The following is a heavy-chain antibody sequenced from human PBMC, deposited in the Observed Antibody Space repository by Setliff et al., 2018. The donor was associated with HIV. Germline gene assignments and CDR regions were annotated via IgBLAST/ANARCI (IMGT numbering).Heavy chain of an antibody. Sequence: ASVKVSCKASASRYSFTAYNMHWVRQAPGQGLEWMGRIDPQNAGTNFPQKFQGRVTMTWDRSTRTAYMELRSLTFDDTAVYYCARDPIGIDFGLSYYMDVWGKGTAVTVSS. CDR2: IDPQNAGT. V-gene: IGHV1-2*06. J-gene: IGHJ6*03. D-gene: IGHD3-3*01. CDR3: ARDPIGIDFGLSYYMDV. CDR1: ASRYSFTAYN.